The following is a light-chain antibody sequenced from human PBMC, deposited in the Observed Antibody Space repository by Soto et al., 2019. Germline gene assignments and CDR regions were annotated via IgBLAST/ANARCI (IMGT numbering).Light chain of an antibody. V-gene: IGKV1-5*03. CDR3: QHYNSYSEA. CDR1: QTISSW. J-gene: IGKJ1*01. CDR2: KAS. Sequence: DIPTSQSPSTLSGSVGDRVTIPCRASQTISSWLAWYQQKPGKAPKLLIYKASTLKSGVPSRFSGSGSGTEFTLTISSLQPDDFATYYCQHYNSYSEAFGQGTNVDIK.